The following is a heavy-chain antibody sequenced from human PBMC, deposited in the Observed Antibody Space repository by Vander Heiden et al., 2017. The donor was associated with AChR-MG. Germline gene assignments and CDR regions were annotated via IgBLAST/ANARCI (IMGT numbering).Heavy chain of an antibody. Sequence: QVQLVQSGAEVKKPGSSVKVSCKASGGTFSSYAISWVRQAPGQGLEWMGGIIPIFGTANYAQKFQGRVTITADESTSTAYMELSSLRSEDTAVYYCARDQLARALVVPAAIGDFSYYYYGMDVWGQGTTVTVSS. CDR2: IIPIFGTA. CDR1: GGTFSSYA. V-gene: IGHV1-69*01. J-gene: IGHJ6*02. CDR3: ARDQLARALVVPAAIGDFSYYYYGMDV. D-gene: IGHD2-2*01.